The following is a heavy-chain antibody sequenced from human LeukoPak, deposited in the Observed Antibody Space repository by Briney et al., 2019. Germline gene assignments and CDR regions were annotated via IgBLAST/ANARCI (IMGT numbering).Heavy chain of an antibody. D-gene: IGHD6-13*01. CDR3: ARSIPYGTTWYGRSDY. CDR1: GFTVSSNY. J-gene: IGHJ4*02. Sequence: PGGSLRLSCAASGFTVSSNYMTWVRQAPGKGLEWVANIKPDGTTKFYVDSVKGRFTISRDNALNSLYLQMNSLRAEDTAIYYCARSIPYGTTWYGRSDYWGQGTLVTVSS. CDR2: IKPDGTTK. V-gene: IGHV3-7*03.